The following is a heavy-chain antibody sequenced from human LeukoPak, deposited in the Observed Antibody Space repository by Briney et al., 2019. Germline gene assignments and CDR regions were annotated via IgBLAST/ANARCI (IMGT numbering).Heavy chain of an antibody. D-gene: IGHD1-14*01. V-gene: IGHV1-18*01. CDR3: ARDEYGNAFDI. CDR1: GGTFSSYA. CDR2: ISAYNGNT. Sequence: GASVKVSCKASGGTFSSYAISWVRQAPGQGLEWMGWISAYNGNTNYAQKLQGRVTMTTDTSTSTAYMELRSLRSDDTAVYYCARDEYGNAFDIWGQGTMVTVSS. J-gene: IGHJ3*02.